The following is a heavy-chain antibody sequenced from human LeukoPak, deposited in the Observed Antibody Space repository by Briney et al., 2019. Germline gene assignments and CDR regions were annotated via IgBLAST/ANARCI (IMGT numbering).Heavy chain of an antibody. D-gene: IGHD3-9*01. CDR2: INHSGST. J-gene: IGHJ5*02. CDR1: GGSFSGYY. Sequence: SETLSLTCAVYGGSFSGYYWSWIRQPPGKGLEWIGEINHSGSTNYNPSLKSRVTISVDTSKNQFSLKLSSVTAADTAVYYCARQSRVLDILTGYSGWFDPWGQGTLVTVSS. CDR3: ARQSRVLDILTGYSGWFDP. V-gene: IGHV4-34*01.